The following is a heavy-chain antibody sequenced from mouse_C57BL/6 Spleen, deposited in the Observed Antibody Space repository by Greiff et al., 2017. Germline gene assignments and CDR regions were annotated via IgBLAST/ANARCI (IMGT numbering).Heavy chain of an antibody. Sequence: QVQLQQSGAELVRPGASVTLSCKASGYTFTDYEMHWVKQTPVHGLEWIGAIDPETGGTAYNQKFKGKAILTADKSSSTAYMELRSLTSEDSAVYYCTRLYYDYSWFAYWGQGTLVTVS. D-gene: IGHD2-4*01. CDR2: IDPETGGT. J-gene: IGHJ3*01. CDR1: GYTFTDYE. CDR3: TRLYYDYSWFAY. V-gene: IGHV1-15*01.